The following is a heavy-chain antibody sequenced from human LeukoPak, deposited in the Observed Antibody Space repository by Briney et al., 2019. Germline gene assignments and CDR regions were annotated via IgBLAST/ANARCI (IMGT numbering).Heavy chain of an antibody. V-gene: IGHV4-59*01. CDR1: GGSISSYY. CDR2: IYYSGST. CDR3: AKKDYGHGPYYFDY. Sequence: SETLSLTCTVSGGSISSYYWSWIRQPPGKGLEWIGYIYYSGSTNYNPSLKSRVTISVDTSKNQFSLKLSSVTAADTAVYYCAKKDYGHGPYYFDYWGQGTLVTVSS. D-gene: IGHD4-17*01. J-gene: IGHJ4*02.